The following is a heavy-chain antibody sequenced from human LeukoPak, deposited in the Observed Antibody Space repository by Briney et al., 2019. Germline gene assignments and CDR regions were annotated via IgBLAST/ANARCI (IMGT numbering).Heavy chain of an antibody. V-gene: IGHV3-64D*09. CDR2: ISTNGGST. CDR1: GFTFSSYA. Sequence: PGGSLRLFCSASGFTFSSYAMQWVRQAPVKGLEYVSAISTNGGSTYYADSVKGRFTISRDNSKNMLFLHMSSLGTEDTAVYYCVKDERVRMSYYDSSGYYAYWGLGTLVTVSS. D-gene: IGHD3-22*01. CDR3: VKDERVRMSYYDSSGYYAY. J-gene: IGHJ4*02.